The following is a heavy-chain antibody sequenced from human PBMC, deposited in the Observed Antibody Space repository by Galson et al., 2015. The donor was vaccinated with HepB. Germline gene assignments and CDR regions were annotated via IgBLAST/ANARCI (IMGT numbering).Heavy chain of an antibody. Sequence: SVKVSCKASGYTFTGYYMYWVRQAPGQGLEWMGRINPNSGGTNYAQKFQGRVTMTRDTSISTAYMELSRLRSDDTVVYYCAREGGEDGSGSYPFDYWGQGTLVTVSS. D-gene: IGHD3-10*01. CDR3: AREGGEDGSGSYPFDY. CDR1: GYTFTGYY. J-gene: IGHJ4*02. V-gene: IGHV1-2*05. CDR2: INPNSGGT.